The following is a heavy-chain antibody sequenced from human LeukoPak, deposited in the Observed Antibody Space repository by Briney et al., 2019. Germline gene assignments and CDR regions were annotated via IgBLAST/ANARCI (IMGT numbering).Heavy chain of an antibody. V-gene: IGHV3-48*01. CDR1: GFTFSSYS. D-gene: IGHD3-16*01. J-gene: IGHJ5*02. Sequence: GGSLRLSCAASGFTFSSYSMNWVRQAPGKGLEWVSYISSSSSTIYYADFLEGRFTIARDNSKDMVYLQMNSLKVEDTAIYYCGKEGGAWGQGTKVTVSS. CDR2: ISSSSSTI. CDR3: GKEGGA.